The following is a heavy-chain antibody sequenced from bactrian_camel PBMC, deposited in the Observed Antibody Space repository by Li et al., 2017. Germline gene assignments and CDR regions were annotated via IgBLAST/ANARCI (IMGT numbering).Heavy chain of an antibody. J-gene: IGHJ4*01. Sequence: DVQLVESGGGLVQPGGSLRLSCAGSGFTFSDYDLSWVRQAPGKGLEWVSTINDGGSSAYYANSVKGRFTISRDNAKNTVYLQLNSLKTEDMGMYYCAPTWGYEHDYWSQGTQVTVS. V-gene: IGHV3S40*01. D-gene: IGHD7*01. CDR2: INDGGSSA. CDR1: GFTFSDYD. CDR3: APTWGYEHDY.